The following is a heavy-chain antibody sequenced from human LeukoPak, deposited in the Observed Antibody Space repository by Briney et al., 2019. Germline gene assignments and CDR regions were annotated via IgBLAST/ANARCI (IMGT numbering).Heavy chain of an antibody. Sequence: GGSLRLSCAASGFTFSTYAMNWVRQAPGKGLEWVSTITASGGSTYYADSVKGRFTISRDNSKNTLYMQMNSPRAEDTAVYYCAKETPNYSSVDYWGQGTLVTVSS. CDR1: GFTFSTYA. CDR3: AKETPNYSSVDY. V-gene: IGHV3-23*01. J-gene: IGHJ4*02. D-gene: IGHD6-19*01. CDR2: ITASGGST.